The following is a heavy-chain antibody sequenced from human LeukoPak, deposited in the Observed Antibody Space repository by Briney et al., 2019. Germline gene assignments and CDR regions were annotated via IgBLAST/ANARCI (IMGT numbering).Heavy chain of an antibody. CDR1: GFTFSDYY. D-gene: IGHD2-2*01. CDR2: ISSSGSTI. CDR3: ARVSPPAHYCSSTSCYEGEYYYYYMDV. V-gene: IGHV3-11*04. J-gene: IGHJ6*03. Sequence: PGGSLRLSCAASGFTFSDYYMSWIRQAPGKGLEWVSYISSSGSTIYYADSVKGRFTISRDNAKNSLYLQMNSLRAEDTAVYYCARVSPPAHYCSSTSCYEGEYYYYYMDVWGKGTTVTVSS.